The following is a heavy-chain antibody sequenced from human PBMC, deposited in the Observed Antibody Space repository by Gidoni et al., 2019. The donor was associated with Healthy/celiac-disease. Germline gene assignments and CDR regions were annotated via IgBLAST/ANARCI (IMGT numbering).Heavy chain of an antibody. Sequence: QVQLQQWGAGLLKPSETLSLTCAVFGGSFSGSYWSCIRQPPGKGLEWIGEINHSGRTNYNPALKSRVTISVDTSKNQFSLKLSSVTAADTAVYYCARGGYDYVWGSYRSGALDIWGQGTMVTVSS. CDR2: INHSGRT. D-gene: IGHD3-16*02. J-gene: IGHJ3*02. CDR3: ARGGYDYVWGSYRSGALDI. V-gene: IGHV4-34*01. CDR1: GGSFSGSY.